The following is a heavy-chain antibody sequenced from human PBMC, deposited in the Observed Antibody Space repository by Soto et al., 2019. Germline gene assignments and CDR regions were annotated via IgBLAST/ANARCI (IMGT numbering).Heavy chain of an antibody. CDR1: GFNFRDFQ. CDR2: ISNSGNVI. CDR3: ASKYDVLTGYLDY. Sequence: GGSLRLSCTASGFNFRDFQMSWIRQAPGKGLDWISYISNSGNVIYYADSVKGRFTISRDDAKKSLYLQMNSLRAEDTAIYYCASKYDVLTGYLDYWGQGTQVTVSS. J-gene: IGHJ4*02. V-gene: IGHV3-11*01. D-gene: IGHD3-9*01.